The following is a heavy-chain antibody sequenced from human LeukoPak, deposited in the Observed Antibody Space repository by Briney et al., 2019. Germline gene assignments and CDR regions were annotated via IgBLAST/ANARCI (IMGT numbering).Heavy chain of an antibody. D-gene: IGHD6-19*01. V-gene: IGHV3-33*07. CDR3: ARDSRGGWSGYFDY. Sequence: GGSLRLSCAASGFIFSNYGMYWVRQAPAEGLDWVAVIWHDGSAEFYADSVKGRFSISRDDSKNTVYLQMNSLRAEDTALYYCARDSRGGWSGYFDYWGQGIVVTVSS. CDR2: IWHDGSAE. CDR1: GFIFSNYG. J-gene: IGHJ4*02.